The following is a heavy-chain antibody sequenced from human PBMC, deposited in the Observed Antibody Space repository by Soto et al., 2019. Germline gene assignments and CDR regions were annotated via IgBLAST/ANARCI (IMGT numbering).Heavy chain of an antibody. V-gene: IGHV3-23*01. Sequence: GGSLRLSCADSGFRFSSYSMSWVRQTPGKGLEWVAAITATGDRTYYADSVTGRFTISRDNSKKTHYLQMTSLRAEDTAMYYCATMNGYFEYWGQGTPVTVSS. CDR2: ITATGDRT. CDR1: GFRFSSYS. J-gene: IGHJ4*02. CDR3: ATMNGYFEY. D-gene: IGHD3-22*01.